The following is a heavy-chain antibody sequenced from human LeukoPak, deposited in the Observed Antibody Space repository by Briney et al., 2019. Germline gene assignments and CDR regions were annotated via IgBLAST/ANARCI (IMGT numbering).Heavy chain of an antibody. CDR3: ARDGGTALYLDYYGMDV. CDR2: ISGSGGST. V-gene: IGHV3-23*01. Sequence: PGGSLRLSCAASGFTFSSYAMSWVRQAPGKGLEWVSAISGSGGSTYYADSVKGRFTISRDNAKNSLYLQMNSLRAEDTAVYYCARDGGTALYLDYYGMDVWGQGTTVTVSS. D-gene: IGHD2-8*01. CDR1: GFTFSSYA. J-gene: IGHJ6*02.